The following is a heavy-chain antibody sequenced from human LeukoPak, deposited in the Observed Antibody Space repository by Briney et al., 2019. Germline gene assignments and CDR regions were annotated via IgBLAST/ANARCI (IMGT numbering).Heavy chain of an antibody. V-gene: IGHV1-69*13. Sequence: GASVKVSCEASGGTFSSYAISWVRQAPGQGLEWMGRIIRIFGTANYAQKFQGRVTITADESTSTAYMELSSLRSEDTAVYYCAREVITIFGVVIYYYYMDVWGKGTTVTVSS. D-gene: IGHD3-3*01. J-gene: IGHJ6*03. CDR2: IIRIFGTA. CDR3: AREVITIFGVVIYYYYMDV. CDR1: GGTFSSYA.